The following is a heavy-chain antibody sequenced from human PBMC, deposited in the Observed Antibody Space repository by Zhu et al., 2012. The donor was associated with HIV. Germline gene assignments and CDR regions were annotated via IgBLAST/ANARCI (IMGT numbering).Heavy chain of an antibody. Sequence: QVQLQESGPGLVKPSETLSLTCAVSGYSISSGYYWGWIRQPPGKGLEWIGSIYHSGSTYYNPSLKSQVTISVDTSKNQFSLKLSSVTAADTAVYYCTRALVGVTGLDYWGQGTLVTVSS. CDR3: TRALVGVTGLDY. CDR1: GYSISSGYY. J-gene: IGHJ4*02. D-gene: IGHD2-2*01. CDR2: IYHSGST. V-gene: IGHV4-38-2*01.